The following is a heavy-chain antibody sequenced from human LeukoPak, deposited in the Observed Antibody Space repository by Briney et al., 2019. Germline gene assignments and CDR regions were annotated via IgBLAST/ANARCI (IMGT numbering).Heavy chain of an antibody. CDR1: GFTFDDYA. CDR2: ISWNSGSI. Sequence: PGGSLRLSCAASGFTFDDYAMHWVRQAPGKGLEWVSGISWNSGSIGYADSVKGRFTISRDNAKNSLYLQMNSLRAEDTALYYCASKSDTRPFNYFDYWGQGTLVTVSS. J-gene: IGHJ4*02. D-gene: IGHD2-21*01. CDR3: ASKSDTRPFNYFDY. V-gene: IGHV3-9*01.